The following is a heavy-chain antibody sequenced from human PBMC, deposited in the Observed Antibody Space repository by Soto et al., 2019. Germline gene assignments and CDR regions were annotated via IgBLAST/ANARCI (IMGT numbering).Heavy chain of an antibody. CDR1: GGSISSGGYY. D-gene: IGHD6-13*01. Sequence: PSETLSLTCTVSGGSISSGGYYWSWIRQHPGKGLEWIGYIYYSGSTYYNPSLKSRVTISVDTSKNQFSLKLSSVTAADTAVYYCAGDRYQRIAAAGTDGMDVWGQGTTVTVSS. J-gene: IGHJ6*02. CDR3: AGDRYQRIAAAGTDGMDV. CDR2: IYYSGST. V-gene: IGHV4-31*03.